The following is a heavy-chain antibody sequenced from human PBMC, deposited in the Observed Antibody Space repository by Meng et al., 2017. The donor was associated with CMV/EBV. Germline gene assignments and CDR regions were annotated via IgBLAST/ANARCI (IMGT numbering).Heavy chain of an antibody. J-gene: IGHJ4*02. CDR3: ARTPMVRGVISHFDY. CDR1: GYTFTSYD. D-gene: IGHD3-10*01. V-gene: IGHV1-2*02. Sequence: ASVKVSCKASGYTFTSYDINWVRQATGQGLEWMGWINPNSGGTNYAQKFQGRVTMTRDTSISTAYMELSRLRSDDTAVYYCARTPMVRGVISHFDYWGQGTLVTVSS. CDR2: INPNSGGT.